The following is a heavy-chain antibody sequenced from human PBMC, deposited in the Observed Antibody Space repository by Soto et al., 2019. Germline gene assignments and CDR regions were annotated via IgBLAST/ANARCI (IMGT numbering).Heavy chain of an antibody. CDR2: ISYDGSNK. J-gene: IGHJ6*02. V-gene: IGHV3-30-3*01. CDR1: GFTFSSYS. D-gene: IGHD3-22*01. CDR3: ARDHPYYYDSSGYPTDSYYYGMDV. Sequence: GGSLRLSCAASGFTFSSYSMHWVRQAPGKGLEWVVVISYDGSNKYYADSVKGRFTISRDNSKNTLYLQMNSLRAEDTAVYYCARDHPYYYDSSGYPTDSYYYGMDVWGQGTTVTVSS.